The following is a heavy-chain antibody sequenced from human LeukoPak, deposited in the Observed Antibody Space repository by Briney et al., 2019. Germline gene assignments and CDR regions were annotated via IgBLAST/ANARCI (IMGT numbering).Heavy chain of an antibody. D-gene: IGHD6-19*01. J-gene: IGHJ3*02. Sequence: SQTLSLTYAISGDSVSSNSAAWNWSRQSPWRGLEWRGRTYYRSKWYNDYAVSVKSRITINPDTSKNQFSLQLNSVTPEDTAVYYCARERYSSGDDAFDIWGQGTMVTVSS. CDR1: GDSVSSNSAA. V-gene: IGHV6-1*01. CDR3: ARERYSSGDDAFDI. CDR2: TYYRSKWYN.